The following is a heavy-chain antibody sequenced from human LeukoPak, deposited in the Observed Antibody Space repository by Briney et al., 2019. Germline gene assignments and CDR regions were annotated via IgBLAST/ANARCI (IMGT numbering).Heavy chain of an antibody. CDR2: INPNSGGT. CDR1: GYSFTGYN. Sequence: ASVKVSCKASGYSFTGYNMHWVRQAPGQGLEWMGWINPNSGGTNFAQNFQGRVTMTRDMSINTVYMELSRLRSDDTAVYYCASSSSGRYGYYYYWGQGTLVTVSS. CDR3: ASSSSGRYGYYYY. V-gene: IGHV1-2*02. D-gene: IGHD6-19*01. J-gene: IGHJ4*02.